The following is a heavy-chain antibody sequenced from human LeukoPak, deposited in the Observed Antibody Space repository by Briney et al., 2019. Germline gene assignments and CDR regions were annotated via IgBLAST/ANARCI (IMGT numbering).Heavy chain of an antibody. J-gene: IGHJ4*02. D-gene: IGHD3-16*01. CDR3: ASDDYLSQYYFDY. V-gene: IGHV3-11*04. Sequence: GGSLRLSCAASGFAFSDYYMSWIRQAPGKGLEWVSYISSSGSDIYYADSVKGRFTISRDNAKNSLYLQMNSLRAEDTAVYYCASDDYLSQYYFDYWGQGTLVTVSS. CDR1: GFAFSDYY. CDR2: ISSSGSDI.